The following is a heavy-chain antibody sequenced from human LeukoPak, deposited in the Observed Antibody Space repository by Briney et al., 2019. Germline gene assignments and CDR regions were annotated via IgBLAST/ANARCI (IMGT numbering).Heavy chain of an antibody. D-gene: IGHD5-12*01. J-gene: IGHJ5*02. CDR3: ARHLFQWLRVVGWFDP. CDR1: GDSISSSTYSTTYY. V-gene: IGHV4-39*01. CDR2: ITYSGTT. Sequence: SETLSLTCTVSGDSISSSTYSTTYYWGWIRQPPGKGLEWIGSITYSGTTHYNASLKSRVTISVDTSKNQFSLKLSSVTAADTAVYYCARHLFQWLRVVGWFDPWGQGTLVTVSS.